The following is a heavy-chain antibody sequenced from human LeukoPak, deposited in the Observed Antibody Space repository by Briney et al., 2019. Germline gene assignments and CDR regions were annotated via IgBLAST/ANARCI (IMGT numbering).Heavy chain of an antibody. J-gene: IGHJ6*02. CDR2: INSDGSST. Sequence: PGGSLRLSCAASGFTFSSYGMHWVRQAPGKGLVWVSRINSDGSSTSYADSVKGRFTISRDNAKNTLYLQMNSLRAGDTAVYYCAREGVWRQQLVDYYYGMDVWGQGTTVTVSS. CDR3: AREGVWRQQLVDYYYGMDV. CDR1: GFTFSSYG. V-gene: IGHV3-74*01. D-gene: IGHD6-13*01.